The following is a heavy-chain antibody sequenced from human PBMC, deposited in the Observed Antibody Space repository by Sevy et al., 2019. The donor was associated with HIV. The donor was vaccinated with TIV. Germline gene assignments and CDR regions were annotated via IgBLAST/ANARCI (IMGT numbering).Heavy chain of an antibody. J-gene: IGHJ6*02. CDR3: TLWFGKDYYYYYCGMDV. CDR2: IKSKTDGGTT. D-gene: IGHD3-10*01. Sequence: GGCLRLSCAASGFTFSNAWMSWVRQAPGKGLEWVGRIKSKTDGGTTDYAAPVEGRFTISRDDSKNTLYLQMNSLKIEDTAVYYCTLWFGKDYYYYYCGMDVWGQGTTVTVSS. CDR1: GFTFSNAW. V-gene: IGHV3-15*01.